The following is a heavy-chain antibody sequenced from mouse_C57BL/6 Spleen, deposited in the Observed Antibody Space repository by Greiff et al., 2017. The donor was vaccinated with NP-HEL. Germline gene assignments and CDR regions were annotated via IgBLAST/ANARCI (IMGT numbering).Heavy chain of an antibody. J-gene: IGHJ4*01. CDR3: ASGYGNYGAMDY. CDR2: ISNGGGST. Sequence: EVQVVESGGGLVQPGGSLKLSCAASGFTFSDYYMYWVRQTPEKRLEWVAYISNGGGSTYYPDTVKGRFTISRDNAKNTLYLQMSRLKSEDTAMYYCASGYGNYGAMDYWGQGTSVTVSS. CDR1: GFTFSDYY. V-gene: IGHV5-12*01. D-gene: IGHD2-1*01.